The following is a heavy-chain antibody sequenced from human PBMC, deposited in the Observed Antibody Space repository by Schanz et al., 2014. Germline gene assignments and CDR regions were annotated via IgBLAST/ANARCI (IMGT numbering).Heavy chain of an antibody. V-gene: IGHV3-23*04. Sequence: EVHLVESGGGLVQPGGSLRLSCAASGFTFSNHALSWVRQAPGKGLEWVSGIGGSGDSTHYADSVKGRFITSRANSNNTLYLQMKSLRAEDTAIYYCAKYGGGYSYGFVEYWGQGILVTVSS. J-gene: IGHJ4*02. D-gene: IGHD5-18*01. CDR2: IGGSGDST. CDR3: AKYGGGYSYGFVEY. CDR1: GFTFSNHA.